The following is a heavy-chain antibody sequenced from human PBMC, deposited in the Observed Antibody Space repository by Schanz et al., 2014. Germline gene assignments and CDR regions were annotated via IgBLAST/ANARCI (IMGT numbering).Heavy chain of an antibody. J-gene: IGHJ5*02. V-gene: IGHV3-74*02. CDR2: IKSDGSST. Sequence: EVQLVESGGGVVQPGGSLRLSCAASGFSFSDHAMDWVRQVPGKGLVWVSRIKSDGSSTSYADSVKGRFTISRDNAKNSLFLQMNSLRAEDTAVYYCARAGYDADNWFDPWGQGTLVTVSS. CDR3: ARAGYDADNWFDP. CDR1: GFSFSDHA. D-gene: IGHD2-2*01.